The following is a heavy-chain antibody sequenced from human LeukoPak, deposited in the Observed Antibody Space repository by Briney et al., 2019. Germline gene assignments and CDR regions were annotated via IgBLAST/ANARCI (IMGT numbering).Heavy chain of an antibody. J-gene: IGHJ6*03. V-gene: IGHV3-48*01. Sequence: GGSLRLSCAASGFTFSSFVMNWVRQPPGKGLEWVSNIGTSSTTIYYADSVKGRFTISRDNAKNSLYLQMNSLRADDTAVYYCARFAAGGSYYYYMDVWGKGTTVTVSS. D-gene: IGHD6-25*01. CDR1: GFTFSSFV. CDR3: ARFAAGGSYYYYMDV. CDR2: IGTSSTTI.